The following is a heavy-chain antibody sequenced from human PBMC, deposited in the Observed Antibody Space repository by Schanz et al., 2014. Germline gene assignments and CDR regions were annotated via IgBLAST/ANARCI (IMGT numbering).Heavy chain of an antibody. CDR1: GITLSGYG. Sequence: QVQLVESGGGVVQPGRSLRLSCVASGITLSGYGLHWVRQAPGKGLEWVSGIGGSGDSTHYADSVKGRFIISRDNSKNTLYLRVNSLRAEDTAVYYCARPIYDLWSGSFDYWGQGTLVTVSS. D-gene: IGHD3-3*01. V-gene: IGHV3-NL1*01. CDR3: ARPIYDLWSGSFDY. CDR2: IGGSGDST. J-gene: IGHJ4*02.